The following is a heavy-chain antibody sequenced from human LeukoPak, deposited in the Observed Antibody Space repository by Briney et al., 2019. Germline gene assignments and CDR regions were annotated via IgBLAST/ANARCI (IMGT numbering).Heavy chain of an antibody. D-gene: IGHD3-10*01. V-gene: IGHV3-33*01. CDR3: ARDPNYYGSGSYFAYFDQ. Sequence: GGSLRLSCETSGFTFSGYGMHWVRQAPGKGLEWVAVIRHNGNKKYYADSVKGRFTISRDNSKNTLYQQMNSLRAEDTAVYYCARDPNYYGSGSYFAYFDQWGQGTLVTVSS. J-gene: IGHJ4*02. CDR1: GFTFSGYG. CDR2: IRHNGNKK.